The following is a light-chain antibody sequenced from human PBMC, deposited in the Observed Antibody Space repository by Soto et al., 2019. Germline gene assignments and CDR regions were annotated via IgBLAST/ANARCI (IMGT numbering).Light chain of an antibody. V-gene: IGKV3-11*01. J-gene: IGKJ1*01. CDR2: DAS. CDR3: QQRNDWPRT. Sequence: EIMLTHSPATLSLSPWEGATMSARAGQTVYNFLAWYQQKPGQAPRLLIYDASNRATGIPARFSASGSGTDFTLTISSLETEDFAVYYCQQRNDWPRTFGQGTKVDIK. CDR1: QTVYNF.